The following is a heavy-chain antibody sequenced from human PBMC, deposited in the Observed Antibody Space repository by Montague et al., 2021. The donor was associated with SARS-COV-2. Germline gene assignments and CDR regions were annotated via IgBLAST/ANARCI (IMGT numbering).Heavy chain of an antibody. V-gene: IGHV4-59*08. CDR1: GGSISSYY. D-gene: IGHD3-9*01. Sequence: SETLSLTCTVSGGSISSYYWSWIRQPPGKGLEWIGYIYYSGSTNYNPSLKSRVTISVDTSKNQFSLKLSSVTAADTAVYYCARHALGYFDWLNEGYFDYWGQGTLVTGSS. CDR3: ARHALGYFDWLNEGYFDY. J-gene: IGHJ4*02. CDR2: IYYSGST.